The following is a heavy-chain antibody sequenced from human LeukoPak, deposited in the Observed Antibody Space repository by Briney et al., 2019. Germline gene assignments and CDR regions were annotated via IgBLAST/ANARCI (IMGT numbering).Heavy chain of an antibody. Sequence: GGSLRLSCAASGFTFSSYAMHWVRQAPGKGLEWVAVISYDGSNKYYADSVKGRSTISRDNSKNTLYLQMNSLRAEDTAVYYCARRIAAAGHNWFDPWGQGTLVTVSS. CDR2: ISYDGSNK. CDR3: ARRIAAAGHNWFDP. D-gene: IGHD6-13*01. CDR1: GFTFSSYA. J-gene: IGHJ5*02. V-gene: IGHV3-30-3*01.